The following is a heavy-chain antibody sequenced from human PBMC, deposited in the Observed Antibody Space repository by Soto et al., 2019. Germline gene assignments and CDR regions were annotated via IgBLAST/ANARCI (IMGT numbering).Heavy chain of an antibody. J-gene: IGHJ5*01. CDR1: GFTFSSYP. D-gene: IGHD5-12*01. CDR2: ISGSGGST. Sequence: EVQLLESGGGLVQPGGSLRPPCAASGFTFSSYPRSWVRQAPGKGLEGVPAISGSGGSTFYADPVKGRFTISRDTSKNTLFLQMNSLRAEDTAVYYCAKDRGRGYDWFDSWGQGTLVTVSS. V-gene: IGHV3-23*01. CDR3: AKDRGRGYDWFDS.